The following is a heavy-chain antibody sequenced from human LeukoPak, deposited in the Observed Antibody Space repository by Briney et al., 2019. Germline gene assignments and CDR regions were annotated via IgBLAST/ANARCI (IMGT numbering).Heavy chain of an antibody. J-gene: IGHJ4*02. CDR3: ASYYTVKGGSFDY. V-gene: IGHV4-30-4*08. CDR2: IYYSGST. Sequence: SQTLSLTCTVSGGSISSGDYYWSWIRQPPGKGLEWIGYIYYSGSTYYNPSLKSRVTISVDTSKNQFSLKLSSVTAADTAVYYCASYYTVKGGSFDYWGQGTLVTVSS. CDR1: GGSISSGDYY. D-gene: IGHD4-11*01.